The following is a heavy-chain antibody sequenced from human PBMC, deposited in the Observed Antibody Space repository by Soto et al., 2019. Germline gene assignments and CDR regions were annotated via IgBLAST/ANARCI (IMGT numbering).Heavy chain of an antibody. J-gene: IGHJ3*02. CDR2: INHSGST. CDR1: GGSFSGYY. V-gene: IGHV4-34*01. D-gene: IGHD5-12*01. CDR3: ARGRRFDGYNYFLLNGGVFYAFYI. Sequence: PSETLSLTCAVYGGSFSGYYWSWIRQPPGKGLEWIGEINHSGSTNYNPSLKSRVTISVDTSKNQFSLKLSSVTAADTAVYYCARGRRFDGYNYFLLNGGVFYAFYIWGQGTMVPVSS.